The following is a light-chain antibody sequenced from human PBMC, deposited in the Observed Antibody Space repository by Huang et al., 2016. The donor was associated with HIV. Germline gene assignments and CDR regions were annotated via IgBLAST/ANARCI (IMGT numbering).Light chain of an antibody. V-gene: IGKV1-39*01. J-gene: IGKJ4*01. Sequence: DIQMTQSPSSLPASVGDRVTITCRASQSISSYLNWYQQKPGTAPKLLIYAASSFQSGVPSRFSGSGSETDFTLTISSLQPEDFATYYCQQSYSTPTFGGGTKVEIK. CDR3: QQSYSTPT. CDR1: QSISSY. CDR2: AAS.